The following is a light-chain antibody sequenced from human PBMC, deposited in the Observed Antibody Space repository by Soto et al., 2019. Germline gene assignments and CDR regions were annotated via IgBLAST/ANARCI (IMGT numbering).Light chain of an antibody. CDR1: SSDVGGYNY. J-gene: IGLJ2*01. V-gene: IGLV2-14*03. CDR3: SSYTSSSTVV. CDR2: NVG. Sequence: QSALTQPASVSGSPGQSITISCTGTSSDVGGYNYVSWYQQHPGKAPKLMISNVGDRPSGVSNRFSGSKSGNTASLTISGLQTEDEADYYCSSYTSSSTVVFGGGTQLTV.